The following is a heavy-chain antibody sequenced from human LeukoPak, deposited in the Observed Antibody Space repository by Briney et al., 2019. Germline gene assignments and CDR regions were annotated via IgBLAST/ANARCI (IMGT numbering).Heavy chain of an antibody. CDR3: ARVIVARGRFYYFDY. Sequence: SETLSLTCTVSGYSISSSYYWGWIRQPPGKGLEWIGSIYHSGSTYYNPSLKSRVTISVDTSKNQFSLKLSSVTAADTAVYYCARVIVARGRFYYFDYWGQGTLVTVSS. D-gene: IGHD5-12*01. J-gene: IGHJ4*02. CDR2: IYHSGST. V-gene: IGHV4-38-2*02. CDR1: GYSISSSYY.